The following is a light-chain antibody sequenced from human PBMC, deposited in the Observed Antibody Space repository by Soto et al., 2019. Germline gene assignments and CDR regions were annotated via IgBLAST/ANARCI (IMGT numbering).Light chain of an antibody. CDR3: QQRSNWPIT. J-gene: IGKJ5*01. Sequence: EIVMTQSPATLSVSPGGRATLSCRASQSVTTNLAWYQRRPGQAPRLLIYGASTRASGIPARFSGSGSGTDFTLTISSLEPEDFAVYYCQQRSNWPITFGQGTRLEIK. V-gene: IGKV3-15*01. CDR2: GAS. CDR1: QSVTTN.